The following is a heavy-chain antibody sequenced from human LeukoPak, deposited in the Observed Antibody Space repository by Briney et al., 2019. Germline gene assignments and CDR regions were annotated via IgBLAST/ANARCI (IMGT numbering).Heavy chain of an antibody. CDR2: INSNSGDT. Sequence: ASVKVSCEASGYTFDVYYIHWVRQAPGQGLEWMGCINSNSGDTNHAQKFQGRVTMTRDTSITTACMELSSLRFDDTAVYYCARDRTSTWYGGIDYWGQGTLVTVSS. V-gene: IGHV1-2*02. D-gene: IGHD6-13*01. CDR3: ARDRTSTWYGGIDY. J-gene: IGHJ4*02. CDR1: GYTFDVYY.